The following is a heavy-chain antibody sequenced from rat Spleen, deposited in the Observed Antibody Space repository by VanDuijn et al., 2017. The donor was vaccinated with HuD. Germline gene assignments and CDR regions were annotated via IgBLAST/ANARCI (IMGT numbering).Heavy chain of an antibody. V-gene: IGHV5-31*01. Sequence: EVQLVESGGGLVQPGRSLKLSCVASGFTFNNYWMTWIRQAPGKGLEWVASITNTGHRTYYPDSVKGRFTISRDNAKTTLYLQMNSLRSEDTATYYFTARFDWFAYWGQGTLLTVSS. CDR1: GFTFNNYW. J-gene: IGHJ3*01. CDR2: ITNTGHRT. CDR3: TARFDWFAY.